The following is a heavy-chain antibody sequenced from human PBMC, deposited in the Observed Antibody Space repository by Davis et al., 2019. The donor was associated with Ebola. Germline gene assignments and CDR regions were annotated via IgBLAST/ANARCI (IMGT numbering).Heavy chain of an antibody. CDR1: GGSFSGFY. CDR3: ARDGFIGVGLYFGMDV. D-gene: IGHD3-10*01. CDR2: INHSGST. J-gene: IGHJ6*04. V-gene: IGHV4-34*01. Sequence: GSLRLSCAVYGGSFSGFYWSWIRQSPGKGLEWIGEINHSGSTNYNPSLKSRVIISLDTSKNQFSLKLSSVTAADTAVYYCARDGFIGVGLYFGMDVWGKGTTVTVSS.